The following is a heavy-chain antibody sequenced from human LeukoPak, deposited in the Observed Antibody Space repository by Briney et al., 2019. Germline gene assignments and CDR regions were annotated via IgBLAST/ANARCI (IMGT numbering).Heavy chain of an antibody. CDR2: ISAYNGNT. J-gene: IGHJ4*02. CDR1: GYTFTSYG. D-gene: IGHD3-3*01. V-gene: IGHV1-18*01. Sequence: ASVKVSCKASGYTFTSYGINWVRQAPGQGLEWMGWISAYNGNTNYARKLQGRVTMTTDTSTSTAYMELRSLRSDDTAVYYCARVGITIFGVVTQPDYWGQGTLVTVSS. CDR3: ARVGITIFGVVTQPDY.